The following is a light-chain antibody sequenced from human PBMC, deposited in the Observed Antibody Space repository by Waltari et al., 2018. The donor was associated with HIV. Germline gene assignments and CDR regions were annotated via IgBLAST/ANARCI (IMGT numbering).Light chain of an antibody. V-gene: IGLV2-14*01. CDR2: DAN. CDR3: ASYTRTSTVV. Sequence: QSALTQPASVSGSLGQSITISCIGTSSDIATYVSWYQHHPSNAPRLGIYDANTRPSGIPRRFSGSKSGNTASLTISGLQAEDEADYYCASYTRTSTVVFGGGTKVTVL. J-gene: IGLJ3*02. CDR1: SSDIATY.